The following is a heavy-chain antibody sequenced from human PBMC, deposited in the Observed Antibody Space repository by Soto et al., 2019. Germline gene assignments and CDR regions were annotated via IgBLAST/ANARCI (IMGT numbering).Heavy chain of an antibody. Sequence: LVESGGGVVQPGRSLRLSCAASGFTFSSFGMHWVRQAPGKGLEWLALIYYDGSKKYYADSVQGRFTISRDNSGNTVYLEMHPVRGEDPALYFCKTNSGSAFYFFDPSGRGTLVTVSS. D-gene: IGHD6-13*01. V-gene: IGHV3-33*01. CDR1: GFTFSSFG. CDR3: KTNSGSAFYFFDP. CDR2: IYYDGSKK. J-gene: IGHJ2*01.